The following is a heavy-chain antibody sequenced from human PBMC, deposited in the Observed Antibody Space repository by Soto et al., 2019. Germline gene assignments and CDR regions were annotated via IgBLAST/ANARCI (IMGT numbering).Heavy chain of an antibody. CDR1: GFTVSSKY. CDR2: IYTGGST. Sequence: EVQLVESGEGLVQPGGSLRLCCAASGFTVSSKYMSWVRQAPGKGLEWVSVIYTGGSTYYADSVKGRFTISRDNSKNTLYLQMNSLRDDDTAVYYCVRDPWDYWGQGTLVTVSS. J-gene: IGHJ4*02. V-gene: IGHV3-66*01. CDR3: VRDPWDY.